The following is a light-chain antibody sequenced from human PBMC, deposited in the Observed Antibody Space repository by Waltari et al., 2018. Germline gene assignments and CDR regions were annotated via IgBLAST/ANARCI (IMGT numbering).Light chain of an antibody. CDR2: EVT. CDR3: SSYASNKNVI. Sequence: QSALTQPPSASGSPGQSVTIACTGTSSDVGSYDYVSWDQQYPGKAPKLMSYEVTKRPSGVPDRFSGSKSGNTASLTVSGLQAEDEADYYCSSYASNKNVIFGGGTKLTVL. CDR1: SSDVGSYDY. J-gene: IGLJ2*01. V-gene: IGLV2-8*01.